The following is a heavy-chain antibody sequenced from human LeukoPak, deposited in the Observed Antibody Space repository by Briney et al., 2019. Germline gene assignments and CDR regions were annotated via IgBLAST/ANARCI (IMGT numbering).Heavy chain of an antibody. J-gene: IGHJ5*02. CDR1: GYSISSGDYY. V-gene: IGHV4-61*02. D-gene: IGHD2-2*01. CDR2: VDLGGTT. Sequence: PSETLSLTCNVSGYSISSGDYYWTWIRQPAGKGLEWIGRVDLGGTTSYNPSLISRVTVSVDPSKNQFSLSLTSVTAADTATYYSAREGAYCSGTDCFATTVDAWGPGALVTVSS. CDR3: AREGAYCSGTDCFATTVDA.